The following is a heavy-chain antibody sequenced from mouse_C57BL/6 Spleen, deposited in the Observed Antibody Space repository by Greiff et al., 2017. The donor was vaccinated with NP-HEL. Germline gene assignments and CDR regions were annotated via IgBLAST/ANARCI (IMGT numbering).Heavy chain of an antibody. J-gene: IGHJ3*01. Sequence: VKLMESGAELVKPGASVKLSCKASGYTFTEYTIHWVKQRSGQGLEWIGWFYPGSGSIKYNEKFKDKATLTADKSSSTVYMELSRLTSEDSAVYFCARHGITTVVATYPLGPFAYWGQGTLVTVSA. V-gene: IGHV1-62-2*01. CDR3: ARHGITTVVATYPLGPFAY. CDR2: FYPGSGSI. CDR1: GYTFTEYT. D-gene: IGHD1-1*01.